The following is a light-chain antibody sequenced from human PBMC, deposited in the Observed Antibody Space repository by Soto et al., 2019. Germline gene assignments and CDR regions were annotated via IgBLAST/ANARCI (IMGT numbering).Light chain of an antibody. V-gene: IGLV2-14*01. CDR1: GSDVGGYNY. CDR2: DVS. J-gene: IGLJ2*01. CDR3: SSYISSIL. Sequence: QSALTQPASVSGSHGQSITISCTGTGSDVGGYNYVSWYQQHPGKAPKLMIYDVSNRPSGVSNRFSGSKSGNTASLTISGLQAEDEADYYCSSYISSILFGGGTQLTVL.